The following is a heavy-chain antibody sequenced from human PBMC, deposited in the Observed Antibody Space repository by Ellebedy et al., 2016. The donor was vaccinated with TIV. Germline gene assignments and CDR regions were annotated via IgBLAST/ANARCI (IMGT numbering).Heavy chain of an antibody. CDR1: GASVSSAAYY. CDR2: IYYSGST. D-gene: IGHD3-3*01. Sequence: SETLSLTXTVSGASVSSAAYYWSWIRQPPGKGLECIGYIYYSGSTNYNPSLKSRVTISIDTSKNQFSLKLSSVTAADTAVYYCARDPGDFWSGYSYWGQGTLVTVSS. V-gene: IGHV4-61*08. CDR3: ARDPGDFWSGYSY. J-gene: IGHJ4*02.